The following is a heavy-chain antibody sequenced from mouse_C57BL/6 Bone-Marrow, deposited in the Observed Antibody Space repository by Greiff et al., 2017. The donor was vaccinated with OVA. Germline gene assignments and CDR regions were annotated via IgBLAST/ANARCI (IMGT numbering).Heavy chain of an antibody. CDR1: GFTFSNYW. V-gene: IGHV6-3*01. J-gene: IGHJ3*01. D-gene: IGHD1-1*01. CDR2: IRLKSDNYAT. Sequence: EVQLQESGGGLVQPGGSMKLSCVASGFTFSNYWMNWVRQSPEKGLEWVAQIRLKSDNYATHYAESVKGRFTISRDDSKSSVYLQMNNLRAEDTGIYYCTEYYGSSYAWFAYWGQGTLVTVSA. CDR3: TEYYGSSYAWFAY.